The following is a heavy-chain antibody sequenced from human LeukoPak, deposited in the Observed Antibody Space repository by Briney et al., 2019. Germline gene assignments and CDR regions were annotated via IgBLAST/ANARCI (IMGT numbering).Heavy chain of an antibody. CDR1: GGSISSYY. V-gene: IGHV4-59*01. J-gene: IGHJ6*03. Sequence: PSETLSLTCTVSGGSISSYYWSWIRQPPGKGLEWIGYIYYSGSTNYNPSLKSRVTISVDTSKNQFSLKLSSVTAADTAVYYCARGLTGYSYYYYYMDVWGKGTTVTVSS. CDR3: ARGLTGYSYYYYYMDV. CDR2: IYYSGST. D-gene: IGHD3-9*01.